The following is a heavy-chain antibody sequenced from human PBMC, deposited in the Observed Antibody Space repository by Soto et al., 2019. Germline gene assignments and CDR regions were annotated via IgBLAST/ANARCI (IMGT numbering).Heavy chain of an antibody. CDR1: GFTFRSNA. Sequence: QVQLVESGGRVVQPGRSLRLSCAASGFTFRSNAMHRVRQAPGKRLEWVAVISYDGSNKYYADSVKGRFTISRDNSKNTLYLQMTSLRAEDTAVYYCARRPYYYDSSGYLGYWGQGTLVTVSS. D-gene: IGHD3-22*01. V-gene: IGHV3-30-3*01. CDR3: ARRPYYYDSSGYLGY. J-gene: IGHJ4*02. CDR2: ISYDGSNK.